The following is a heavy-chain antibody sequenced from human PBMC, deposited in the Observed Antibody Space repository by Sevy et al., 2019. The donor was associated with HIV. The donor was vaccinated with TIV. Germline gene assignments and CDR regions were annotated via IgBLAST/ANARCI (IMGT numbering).Heavy chain of an antibody. V-gene: IGHV3-30*18. CDR1: GFTFSSYG. CDR2: ISYDGSNK. J-gene: IGHJ5*02. D-gene: IGHD3-22*01. CDR3: AKDLHTAYYYDSSGYLFTPPRFDP. Sequence: GESLKISCAASGFTFSSYGMHWVRQAPGKGLEWVAVISYDGSNKYYADSVKGRFTISRDNSKNTLYLQMNSLRAEETAVYYCAKDLHTAYYYDSSGYLFTPPRFDPWGQGTLVTVSS.